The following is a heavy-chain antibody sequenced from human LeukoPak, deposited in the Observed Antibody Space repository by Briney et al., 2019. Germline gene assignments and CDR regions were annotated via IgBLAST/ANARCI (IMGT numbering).Heavy chain of an antibody. D-gene: IGHD4-17*01. Sequence: GASVKVSCKASGYIFTDYAIQWVRQAPGLGLEWMGWINAGNGKTKYSQKFQGRVTITRDTSASTAYMELSGLRSDDTAVYYCARARWTSTVTTYYLDFWGQGTLVTVSS. CDR1: GYIFTDYA. CDR2: INAGNGKT. J-gene: IGHJ4*02. V-gene: IGHV1-3*01. CDR3: ARARWTSTVTTYYLDF.